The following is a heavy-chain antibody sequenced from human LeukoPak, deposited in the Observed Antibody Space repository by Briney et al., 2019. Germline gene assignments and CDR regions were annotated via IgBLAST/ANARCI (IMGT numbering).Heavy chain of an antibody. D-gene: IGHD5-24*01. V-gene: IGHV3-21*01. Sequence: GGSLRLSCAASGFTFSSYSMNWVRQAPGKGLEWVSSISSSSSYIYFADSVKGRFTISRDNAKNSLYLQMNSLRAEDTAVYYCARSKMATITADYWGQGTLVTVSS. CDR2: ISSSSSYI. J-gene: IGHJ4*02. CDR3: ARSKMATITADY. CDR1: GFTFSSYS.